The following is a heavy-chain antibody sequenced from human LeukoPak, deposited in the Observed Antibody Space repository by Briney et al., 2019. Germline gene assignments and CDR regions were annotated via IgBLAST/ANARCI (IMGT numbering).Heavy chain of an antibody. Sequence: GGSLRLSCSTSGFTFSTYAMHWVRQAPGKGLEYVSGISANGAGTRYSDSVKGRFTISRDNSKNTLYLQMNSLRAEDTALYYCARARNDYDSNGFSFLDYWGQGTLVTVSS. D-gene: IGHD3-22*01. CDR3: ARARNDYDSNGFSFLDY. J-gene: IGHJ4*02. CDR1: GFTFSTYA. V-gene: IGHV3-64*04. CDR2: ISANGAGT.